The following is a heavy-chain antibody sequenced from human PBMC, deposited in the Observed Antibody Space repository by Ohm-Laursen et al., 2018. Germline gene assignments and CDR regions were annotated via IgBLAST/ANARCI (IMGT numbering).Heavy chain of an antibody. CDR3: VRDHQYTFDV. CDR2: IRTTPREI. Sequence: SLRLSCAASGSPFSGYSMNWIRQAPGKGLEWVSYIRTTPREIYYADSVKGRFSISRDDAKNSLYLQMDSLRADDTAVYYCVRDHQYTFDVWGQGTVVTVSS. V-gene: IGHV3-48*01. CDR1: GSPFSGYS. D-gene: IGHD2/OR15-2a*01. J-gene: IGHJ3*01.